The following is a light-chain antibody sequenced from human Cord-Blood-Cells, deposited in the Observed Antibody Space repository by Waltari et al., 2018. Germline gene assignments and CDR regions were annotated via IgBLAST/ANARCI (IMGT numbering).Light chain of an antibody. CDR3: QAWDSSTVV. Sequence: SYELTQPPSVSVSPGQTASITCSGDKLGDKYACWYQQKPGQSPVLVIYQDSQRPSGIPERFSGSTAGNTATLTISGTQARDEADYYCQAWDSSTVVFGGGTKLTVL. J-gene: IGLJ2*01. CDR2: QDS. CDR1: KLGDKY. V-gene: IGLV3-1*01.